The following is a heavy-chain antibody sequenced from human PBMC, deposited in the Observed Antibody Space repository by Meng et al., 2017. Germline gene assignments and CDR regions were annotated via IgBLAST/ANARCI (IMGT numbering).Heavy chain of an antibody. D-gene: IGHD5-18*01. CDR1: GFTFSSYS. V-gene: IGHV3-21*01. J-gene: IGHJ4*02. CDR2: ISSSSSYI. Sequence: VQLGGSWGGLVKPGVSLRLSCAASGFTFSSYSMNWVRQAPGKGLEWVSSISSSSSYIYYADSVKGRFTISRDNAKNSLYLQMNSLRAEDTAVYYCARVTAMDLYYFDYWGQGTLVTVSS. CDR3: ARVTAMDLYYFDY.